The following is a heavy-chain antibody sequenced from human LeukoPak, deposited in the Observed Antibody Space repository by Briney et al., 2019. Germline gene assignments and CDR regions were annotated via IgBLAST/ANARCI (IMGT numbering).Heavy chain of an antibody. J-gene: IGHJ5*02. CDR2: IIPIFGTA. V-gene: IGHV1-69*05. CDR1: GGTFSSYA. D-gene: IGHD2-2*01. CDR3: ARRVAVPAAISPQNQIAERPNWFDP. Sequence: ASVKVSCKASGGTFSSYAISWVRQAPGQGLEWMGGIIPIFGTANYAQKFQGRVTITTDESTSTAYMELSSLRSEDTAVYYCARRVAVPAAISPQNQIAERPNWFDPWGQGTLVTVSS.